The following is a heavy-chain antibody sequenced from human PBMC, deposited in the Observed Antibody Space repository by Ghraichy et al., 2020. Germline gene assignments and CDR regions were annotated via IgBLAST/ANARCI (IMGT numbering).Heavy chain of an antibody. Sequence: GGSLRLSCAASGFTFSSYAMNWVRQAPGKGLEWVSYISTTSNTIYYADSVRGRFTISRDNAKNSLLLQMNSLRAEDTAVYYCATDFGFCSSTSCFQGDYWGQGTLVTVSS. J-gene: IGHJ4*02. CDR2: ISTTSNTI. CDR3: ATDFGFCSSTSCFQGDY. CDR1: GFTFSSYA. V-gene: IGHV3-48*04. D-gene: IGHD2-2*03.